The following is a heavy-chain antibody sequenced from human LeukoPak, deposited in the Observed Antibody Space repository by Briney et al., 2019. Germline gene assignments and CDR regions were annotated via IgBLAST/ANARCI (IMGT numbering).Heavy chain of an antibody. V-gene: IGHV1-18*01. CDR1: GYTFSNYG. J-gene: IGHJ4*02. CDR2: ISAYNGDT. Sequence: ASVKVSCKASGYTFSNYGIHWVRQAPGQGLEWLGWISAYNGDTNYAQRLQDRVTMTTDTSTTTAYMELRSLRSDDTAVYYCARGRPFTYWGQGTLVTVSS. CDR3: ARGRPFTY.